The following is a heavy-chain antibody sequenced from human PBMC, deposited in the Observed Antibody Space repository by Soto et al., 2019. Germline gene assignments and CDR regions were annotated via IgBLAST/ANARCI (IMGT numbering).Heavy chain of an antibody. D-gene: IGHD1-26*01. CDR1: GFTFSSYA. J-gene: IGHJ4*02. Sequence: EVQLLESGGGLVQPGGSLRLSCAASGFTFSSYAMRWVRQAPVKGLEWVSAISGSGGSTYYADALKGRFTISRDISKNPLSLQVTSMRAEYTAAYYWARRGSGSYYDYWGQGTVVTVSS. CDR2: ISGSGGST. CDR3: ARRGSGSYYDY. V-gene: IGHV3-23*01.